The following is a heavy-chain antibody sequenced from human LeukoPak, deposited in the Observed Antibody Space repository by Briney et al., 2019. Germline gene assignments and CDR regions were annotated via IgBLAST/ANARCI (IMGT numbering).Heavy chain of an antibody. CDR2: IYHSGNT. V-gene: IGHV4-4*02. J-gene: IGHJ4*02. Sequence: PSETLSLTCAVSRGSISNKYWWSWVRQPPGKGLEWIGEIYHSGNTNYNPSLKSRVTISVDKSKNQFSLKLSSVTAADTAVYYCARDSAFTLFDYWGQGTLVTVSS. CDR3: ARDSAFTLFDY. CDR1: RGSISNKYW.